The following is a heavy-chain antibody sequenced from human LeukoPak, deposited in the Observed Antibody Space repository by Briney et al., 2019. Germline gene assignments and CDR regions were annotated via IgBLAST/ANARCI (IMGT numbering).Heavy chain of an antibody. CDR3: ARTPPDLDYDFWSGYKKNNWFDP. Sequence: SETLSLTCTVSGGSISSYYWSWIRRPPGKGLEWIGYIYTSGSTNYNPSLKSRVTISVDTSKNQFSLKLSSVTAADTAVYYCARTPPDLDYDFWSGYKKNNWFDPWGQGTLVTVSS. V-gene: IGHV4-4*09. D-gene: IGHD3-3*01. CDR1: GGSISSYY. CDR2: IYTSGST. J-gene: IGHJ5*02.